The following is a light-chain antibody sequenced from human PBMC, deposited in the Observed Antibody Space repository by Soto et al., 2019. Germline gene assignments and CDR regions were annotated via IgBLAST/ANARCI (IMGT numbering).Light chain of an antibody. CDR3: QQYGSSRFT. J-gene: IGKJ3*01. V-gene: IGKV3-20*01. Sequence: EIVLTQSPGTLSLSPGERATLSCRASQSVSSSYLAWYQQKPGQAPRLLIYGASSRASGIPDRFSGSGSGTDVTLTISRLEPEDFAVYDCQQYGSSRFTFGPGTQVDIK. CDR1: QSVSSSY. CDR2: GAS.